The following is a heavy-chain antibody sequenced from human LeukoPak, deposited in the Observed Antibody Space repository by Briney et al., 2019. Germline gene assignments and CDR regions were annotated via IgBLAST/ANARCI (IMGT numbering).Heavy chain of an antibody. CDR1: RGSISSSNHY. D-gene: IGHD3-10*01. CDR2: IHYGGST. CDR3: ARSGFGSGTYAYYGMDV. V-gene: IGHV4-39*01. J-gene: IGHJ6*02. Sequence: KPSETLSLTCTVSRGSISSSNHYWGWIRQPPGKGLEWIGNIHYGGSTNYNPSLKSRVTVSVDTSRNQFSLKLNSVTAADTAVYYCARSGFGSGTYAYYGMDVWPRDHGHRLL.